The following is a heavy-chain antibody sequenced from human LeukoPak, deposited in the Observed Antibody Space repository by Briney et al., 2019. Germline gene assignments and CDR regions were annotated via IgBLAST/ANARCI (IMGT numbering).Heavy chain of an antibody. J-gene: IGHJ4*02. CDR2: INANSGNP. CDR1: GFTLTNYA. D-gene: IGHD6-13*01. Sequence: ASAKVSCKASGFTLTNYAMNWVRQAPGQGLEWMGWINANSGNPTYAQGFTGRFVFSVESSVSTTYLQISSLKAEDTAVYYCAKDVRRLGIASSGFDYWGQGSLVTVSS. CDR3: AKDVRRLGIASSGFDY. V-gene: IGHV7-4-1*02.